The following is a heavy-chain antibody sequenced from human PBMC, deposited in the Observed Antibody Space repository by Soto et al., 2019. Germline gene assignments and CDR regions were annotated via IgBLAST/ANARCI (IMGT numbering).Heavy chain of an antibody. V-gene: IGHV1-69*08. J-gene: IGHJ4*02. CDR2: IIPILGIA. Sequence: QVQLVQSGAEVKKPGSSVKVSCKASGGTFSSYTISWVRQAPGQGLEWMGRIIPILGIANYAQKFQGRVTITADKSTSTAYMELSSLRSEDTAVYYCARDKGWLQPLAFDYWGQGTLVTVSS. CDR3: ARDKGWLQPLAFDY. CDR1: GGTFSSYT. D-gene: IGHD5-12*01.